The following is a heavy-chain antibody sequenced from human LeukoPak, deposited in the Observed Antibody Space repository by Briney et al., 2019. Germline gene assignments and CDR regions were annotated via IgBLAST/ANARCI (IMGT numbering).Heavy chain of an antibody. CDR2: INPRGGAT. Sequence: ASVKVSCKASGYTFINYYMHWVRQDSRHGLEWLGIINPRGGATDYSQKFQGRVTMTRDISTSTVYMELSGLRSDDTAVYFRARVGRIGAVADFWGQGTLITVPS. CDR3: ARVGRIGAVADF. J-gene: IGHJ4*02. D-gene: IGHD6-13*01. CDR1: GYTFINYY. V-gene: IGHV1-46*01.